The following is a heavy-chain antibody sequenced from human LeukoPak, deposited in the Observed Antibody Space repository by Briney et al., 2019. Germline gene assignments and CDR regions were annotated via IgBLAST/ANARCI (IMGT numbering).Heavy chain of an antibody. CDR3: AREEYDFWSGYNYYYYMDV. J-gene: IGHJ6*03. CDR1: GFTFSSYG. V-gene: IGHV3-30*03. Sequence: PGGSLRLSCAASGFTFSSYGMHWVRQAPGKGLEWVAVISYDGSNKYYADSVKGRFTISRDNSKNTLYLQMNSLRAEDTAVYYCAREEYDFWSGYNYYYYMDVWGKGTTVTVSS. D-gene: IGHD3-3*01. CDR2: ISYDGSNK.